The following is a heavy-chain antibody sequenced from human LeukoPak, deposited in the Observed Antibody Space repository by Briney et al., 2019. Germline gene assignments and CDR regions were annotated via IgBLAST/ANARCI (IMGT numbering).Heavy chain of an antibody. CDR1: GGSINNGNHF. J-gene: IGHJ4*02. Sequence: PSQTLSLTCTVSGGSINNGNHFWTWIRQPAGKGLEWIGRIFTGGSTNYNPSLESRLTMSIDTSKNQFSLKLNSVTAADTAMYFCGFSEGDFRGQGALVTVSS. V-gene: IGHV4-61*02. CDR3: GFSEGDF. D-gene: IGHD6-25*01. CDR2: IFTGGST.